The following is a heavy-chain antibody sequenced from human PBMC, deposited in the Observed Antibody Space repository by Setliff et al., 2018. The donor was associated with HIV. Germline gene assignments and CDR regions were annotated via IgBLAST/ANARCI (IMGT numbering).Heavy chain of an antibody. CDR3: AKDYASIMIGFYGVDC. Sequence: PGGSLRLSCVASGFSFSAFSMNWVRQVPGKGLEWVALIWYDGSNRYYADSVKGRFTISRDNSGNTLSLQMNRLRAEDTATYYCAKDYASIMIGFYGVDCWGQGTTVTVSS. D-gene: IGHD2-21*02. CDR1: GFSFSAFS. V-gene: IGHV3-33*06. CDR2: IWYDGSNR. J-gene: IGHJ6*02.